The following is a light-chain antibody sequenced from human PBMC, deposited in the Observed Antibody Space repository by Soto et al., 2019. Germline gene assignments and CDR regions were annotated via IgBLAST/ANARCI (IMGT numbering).Light chain of an antibody. CDR2: EVS. J-gene: IGLJ1*01. CDR3: SSYTSSSTRV. CDR1: SSDVGGYNY. V-gene: IGLV2-14*01. Sequence: QSALTQPASVSGSPGQSITISCTGTSSDVGGYNYVSWYQQHPAKAPKLLIYEVSNRPSGDSNRFSRSKSGNTASLTISRLQAEDEADYYCSSYTSSSTRVFGTGTKVTVL.